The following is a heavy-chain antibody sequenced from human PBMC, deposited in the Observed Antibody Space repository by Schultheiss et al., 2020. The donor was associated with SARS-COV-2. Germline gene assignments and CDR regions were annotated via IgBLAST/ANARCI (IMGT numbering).Heavy chain of an antibody. V-gene: IGHV5-51*01. CDR2: IYPGDSDT. J-gene: IGHJ4*02. D-gene: IGHD1-20*01. CDR3: TKGRDYNWISDDS. CDR1: GYSFTSYW. Sequence: GGSLRLSCKGSGYSFTSYWIGWVRQMPGKGLEWMGIIYPGDSDTRYSPSFQGQVTISADKSISTAYLQWSSLKASDTAIYYCTKGRDYNWISDDSWGQGTLVTVSS.